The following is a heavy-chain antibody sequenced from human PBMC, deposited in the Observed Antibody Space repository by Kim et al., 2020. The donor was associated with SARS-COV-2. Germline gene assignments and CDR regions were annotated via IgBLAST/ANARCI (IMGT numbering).Heavy chain of an antibody. CDR1: GFTFSSYW. D-gene: IGHD3-3*01. Sequence: GGSLRLSCAASGFTFSSYWMHWVRQAPGKGLVWVSRINSDGSSTSYADSVKGRFTISRDNAKNTLYLQMNSLRAEDTAVYYCARGRYDFWSGYHNYYGMDVWGQGTTVPVSS. CDR2: INSDGSST. V-gene: IGHV3-74*01. J-gene: IGHJ6*02. CDR3: ARGRYDFWSGYHNYYGMDV.